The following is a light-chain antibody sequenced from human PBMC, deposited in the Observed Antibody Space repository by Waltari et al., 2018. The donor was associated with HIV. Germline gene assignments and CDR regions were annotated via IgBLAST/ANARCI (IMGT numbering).Light chain of an antibody. Sequence: DIQMTQSPSFVSDSVGDRVTITCRASQNIDRWLVWHQQKPGKAPKVLIYDTSILQSGVPSRFTGSGSATEFTLTINSLQPEDFVTYYCQQTYSFPFTFGPGTKVDMK. CDR3: QQTYSFPFT. CDR2: DTS. V-gene: IGKV1-12*02. J-gene: IGKJ3*01. CDR1: QNIDRW.